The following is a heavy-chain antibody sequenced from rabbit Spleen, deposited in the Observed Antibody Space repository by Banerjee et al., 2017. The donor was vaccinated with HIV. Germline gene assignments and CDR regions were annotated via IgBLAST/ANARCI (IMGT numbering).Heavy chain of an antibody. J-gene: IGHJ4*01. D-gene: IGHD3-1*01. CDR1: GFSFSSGYD. CDR2: IDPIFSGT. V-gene: IGHV1S40*01. Sequence: QSLEESGGGLVKPGASLTLICTASGFSFSSGYDMSWVRQAPGKGLEWIGFIDPIFSGTYYANWVNGRFTISSHNAQNTLYLQLNSLTAADTATYFCARDLATVVGWNFNLWGQGTLVTVS. CDR3: ARDLATVVGWNFNL.